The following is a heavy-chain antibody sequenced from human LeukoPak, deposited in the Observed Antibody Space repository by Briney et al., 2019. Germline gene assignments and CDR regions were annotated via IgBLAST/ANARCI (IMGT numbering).Heavy chain of an antibody. V-gene: IGHV3-48*01. CDR1: GFTFSSYS. CDR2: ISSGSSTI. D-gene: IGHD3-10*01. J-gene: IGHJ4*02. Sequence: GGSLRLSCAASGFTFSSYSMNWVRQAPGKGLEWVSFISSGSSTIYYADSVKGRFTISRDNAKNSLYLQMNSLRAEDTAVYYCARNIIGGGYYFDYWGQGTLVTVSS. CDR3: ARNIIGGGYYFDY.